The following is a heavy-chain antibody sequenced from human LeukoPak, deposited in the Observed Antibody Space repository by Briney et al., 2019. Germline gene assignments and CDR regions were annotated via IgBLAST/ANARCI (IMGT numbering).Heavy chain of an antibody. CDR2: INTKTGNP. Sequence: ASVKFSCKASGYTFTDYAMNWLRQAPGQGLEWMGWINTKTGNPTYAPGFTGRFVFSLDTSISTTYLQISGLKAEDTAIYYCARDYSAEFFQHWGQGTLVTVSS. J-gene: IGHJ1*01. CDR3: ARDYSAEFFQH. D-gene: IGHD2-21*01. CDR1: GYTFTDYA. V-gene: IGHV7-4-1*02.